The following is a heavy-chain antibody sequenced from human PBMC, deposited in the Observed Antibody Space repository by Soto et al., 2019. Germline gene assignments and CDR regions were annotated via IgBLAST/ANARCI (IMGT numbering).Heavy chain of an antibody. J-gene: IGHJ4*02. CDR3: AREMVRGVGSDY. CDR1: GYTFASYG. CDR2: ISTYNGNT. Sequence: GASVKVSCKASGYTFASYGISWVRQAPGQGLEWMGWISTYNGNTKYAQKLQGRVTMTTDTSTSTAYMELRSPRSDDTAVFYCAREMVRGVGSDYWGQGTLVTVS. V-gene: IGHV1-18*01. D-gene: IGHD3-10*01.